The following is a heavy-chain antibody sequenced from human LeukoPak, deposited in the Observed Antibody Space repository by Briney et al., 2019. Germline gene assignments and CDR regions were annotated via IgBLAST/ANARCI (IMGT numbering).Heavy chain of an antibody. V-gene: IGHV4-39*07. D-gene: IGHD3-10*01. Sequence: PSETLSLTCTVSGGSISSTIYYWGWIRQPPGKGLEWIGSNYYSGNIYYNPSLKSRVTISVDTSKNQFSLKLRSVTAAGTAVYYCARGIASSGTYYPFEFWGQGTLVTVSS. CDR3: ARGIASSGTYYPFEF. CDR2: NYYSGNI. J-gene: IGHJ4*02. CDR1: GGSISSTIYY.